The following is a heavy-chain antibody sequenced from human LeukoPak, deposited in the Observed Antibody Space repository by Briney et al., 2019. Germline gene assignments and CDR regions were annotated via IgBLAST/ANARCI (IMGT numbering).Heavy chain of an antibody. CDR3: ASGIAAAGTDY. V-gene: IGHV1-46*01. CDR2: INPSGGST. D-gene: IGHD6-13*01. J-gene: IGHJ4*02. Sequence: GASVKVSCKASGYTFTSYYMHWVRQAPGQGLEWMGIINPSGGSTSYAQKFQGSVTMTRDMSTSTVYMELSSLRSEDTAVYYCASGIAAAGTDYWGQGTLVTVSS. CDR1: GYTFTSYY.